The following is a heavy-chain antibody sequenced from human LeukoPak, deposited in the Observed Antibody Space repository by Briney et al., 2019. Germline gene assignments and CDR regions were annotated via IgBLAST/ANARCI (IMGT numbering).Heavy chain of an antibody. J-gene: IGHJ4*02. V-gene: IGHV4-59*08. D-gene: IGHD3-3*02. Sequence: SETLSLTCTVSGGSISDYYYSWIRQPPGKGLEWIGYIHYSGSTNYNPSLKSRVTISIDTSKNQFSLKLSSVTAADTAVYYCAGLLGDYFDHWGQGTLVTVSS. CDR3: AGLLGDYFDH. CDR1: GGSISDYY. CDR2: IHYSGST.